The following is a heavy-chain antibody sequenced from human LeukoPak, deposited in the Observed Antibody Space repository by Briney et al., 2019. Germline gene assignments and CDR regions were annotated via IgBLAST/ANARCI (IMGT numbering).Heavy chain of an antibody. J-gene: IGHJ4*02. Sequence: ASVKVSCKASGYTFTSYAMNWVRQAPGQGLEWMGWINTNTGNPTYAQGFTGRFVFSLDTSVSTAYLQIRSLKAEDTAVYYCAILQVLTGYYEDYWGQGALVTVSS. CDR2: INTNTGNP. CDR1: GYTFTSYA. D-gene: IGHD3-9*01. CDR3: AILQVLTGYYEDY. V-gene: IGHV7-4-1*01.